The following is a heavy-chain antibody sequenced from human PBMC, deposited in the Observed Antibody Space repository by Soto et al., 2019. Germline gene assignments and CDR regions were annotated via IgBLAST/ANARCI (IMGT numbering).Heavy chain of an antibody. Sequence: QVQLVQSGAEVKKPGSSVKVSSKASGGTFSSYTISWVRQAPGQGLEWMGRISPIRGIANYAQKFQGRDTITADKSTSTASMELSSLRSEDTAVYYCAREGDILTGYKYWGQGTLVTVSS. D-gene: IGHD3-9*01. CDR2: ISPIRGIA. V-gene: IGHV1-69*08. J-gene: IGHJ4*02. CDR1: GGTFSSYT. CDR3: AREGDILTGYKY.